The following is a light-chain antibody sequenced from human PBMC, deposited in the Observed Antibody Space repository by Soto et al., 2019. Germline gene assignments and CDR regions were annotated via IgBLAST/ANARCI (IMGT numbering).Light chain of an antibody. CDR2: GAS. CDR3: QQYTNWTPMA. J-gene: IGKJ1*01. CDR1: QSVSSN. V-gene: IGKV3-15*01. Sequence: EIVMTQSPATLSVSPGERATLSCRASQSVSSNLAWYQQKPGQAPRLLIYGASTRATGIPARFSGSGSVTKFTLTISSLQSEDFAVYYCQQYTNWTPMAFGQGTKGEIK.